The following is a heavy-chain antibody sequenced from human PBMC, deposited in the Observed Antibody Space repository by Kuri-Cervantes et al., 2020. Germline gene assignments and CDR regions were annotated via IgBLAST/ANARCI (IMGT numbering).Heavy chain of an antibody. CDR3: ASHQSSGIAVAGTRFDY. Sequence: GSLRLSCTVSGGSISSYYWSWIRQPAGKGLEWIGRIYTSGSTNYNPSLKSRVTMSVDTSKNQFSLKPSSVTAADTAVYYCASHQSSGIAVAGTRFDYWGQGTLVTVSS. V-gene: IGHV4-4*07. D-gene: IGHD6-19*01. CDR1: GGSISSYY. CDR2: IYTSGST. J-gene: IGHJ4*02.